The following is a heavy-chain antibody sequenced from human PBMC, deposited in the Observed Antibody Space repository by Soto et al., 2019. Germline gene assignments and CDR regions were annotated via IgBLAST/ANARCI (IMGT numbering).Heavy chain of an antibody. CDR2: ISSSSSYI. Sequence: EVQLVESGGGLVKPGGSLRLSCAASGFTFSSYSMNWVRQAPGKGLEWVSSISSSSSYINYADSVKGRFTISRDNAKNSLYLQMNSLRAEDTAVYYCARDVKSITIFGVVIDSWGQGTLVTVSS. CDR3: ARDVKSITIFGVVIDS. J-gene: IGHJ4*02. D-gene: IGHD3-3*01. CDR1: GFTFSSYS. V-gene: IGHV3-21*01.